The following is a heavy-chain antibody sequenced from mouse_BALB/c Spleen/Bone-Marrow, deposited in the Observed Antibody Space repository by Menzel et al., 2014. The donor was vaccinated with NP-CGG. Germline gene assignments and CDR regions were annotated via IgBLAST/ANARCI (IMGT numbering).Heavy chain of an antibody. CDR1: GFIFSSYG. Sequence: EVQLVESGGGLAKPGGSLKLSCAASGFIFSSYGMSWVRQTPEKRLEWVATISGGGSYTFYPDSVKGQFTVSRDNAKNNLYLQMSSLRSEDTALYYCARHAYYDQTEVSFVYWGRGTLVTVSA. CDR3: ARHAYYDQTEVSFVY. D-gene: IGHD2-4*01. J-gene: IGHJ3*01. CDR2: ISGGGSYT. V-gene: IGHV5-9-2*01.